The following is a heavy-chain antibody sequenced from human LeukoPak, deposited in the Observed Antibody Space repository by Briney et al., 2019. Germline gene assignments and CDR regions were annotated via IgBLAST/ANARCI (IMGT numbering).Heavy chain of an antibody. V-gene: IGHV3-23*01. D-gene: IGHD1-26*01. CDR3: ARSSGSFYRNHFDY. J-gene: IGHJ4*02. CDR1: GFTFSSYA. Sequence: GGSLRLSCAVSGFTFSSYAMSWVRQAPGKGLEWVSAISGSGGSTFYADSVKGRFTISRDNSKNTLFLQMNSLRAEDTAVYYCARSSGSFYRNHFDYWGQGTLVTVSS. CDR2: ISGSGGST.